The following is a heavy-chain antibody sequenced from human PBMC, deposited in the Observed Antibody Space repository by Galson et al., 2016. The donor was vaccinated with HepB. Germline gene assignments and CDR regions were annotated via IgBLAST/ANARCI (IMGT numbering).Heavy chain of an antibody. CDR2: TDGSGGST. CDR1: GFTFSTYT. Sequence: LRLSCAGSGFTFSTYTMSWVRQAPGKGLEWVSGTDGSGGSTYYADSVKGRFTISRDNSKNTMYLQMNSLKTEDTAIYYCAKDRYWNRDFDYWGQGTLVTVSS. CDR3: AKDRYWNRDFDY. V-gene: IGHV3-23*01. D-gene: IGHD1-1*01. J-gene: IGHJ4*02.